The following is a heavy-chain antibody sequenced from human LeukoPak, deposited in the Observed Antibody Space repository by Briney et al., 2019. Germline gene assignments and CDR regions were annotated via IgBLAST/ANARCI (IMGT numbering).Heavy chain of an antibody. D-gene: IGHD2-15*01. CDR3: ARGKTSDDIVEDAFDI. CDR1: GFTFSNYA. CDR2: ISGSGRGT. J-gene: IGHJ3*02. Sequence: PGESLRLSCAASGFTFSNYAMTWVRQAPGKGLEWVASISGSGRGTYSAQSVRGRFTISRDTSQNILFLQMNSLRAEDTALYYCARGKTSDDIVEDAFDIWGQGTMVAVSS. V-gene: IGHV3-23*01.